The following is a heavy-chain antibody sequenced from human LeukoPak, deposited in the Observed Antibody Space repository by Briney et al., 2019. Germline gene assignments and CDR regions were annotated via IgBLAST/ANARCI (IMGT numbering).Heavy chain of an antibody. CDR2: ISAYNGNT. D-gene: IGHD3-22*01. CDR3: AREETDDSSIPYDY. CDR1: GYTFTSYG. Sequence: GASVTVSFKASGYTFTSYGISWVRQAPGQGLEWMGWISAYNGNTNYAQKLQGRVTMTTDTSTSTAYMELRSLRSDDTAVYYCAREETDDSSIPYDYWGQGTLVTVSS. J-gene: IGHJ4*02. V-gene: IGHV1-18*01.